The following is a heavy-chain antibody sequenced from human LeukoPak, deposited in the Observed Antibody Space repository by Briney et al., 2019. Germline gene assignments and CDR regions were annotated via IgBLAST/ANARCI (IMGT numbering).Heavy chain of an antibody. CDR3: AKDMCSSTSCYGYFDY. Sequence: GRSLRLSCAASGFRFDDYAMHWVRQGPGKGLEWVSGISWNSGSTGYADSVKGRFTISRDNAKNSLYLQMNSLRAEDTALYYCAKDMCSSTSCYGYFDYWGQGTLVTVSS. V-gene: IGHV3-9*01. D-gene: IGHD2-2*01. CDR1: GFRFDDYA. CDR2: ISWNSGST. J-gene: IGHJ4*02.